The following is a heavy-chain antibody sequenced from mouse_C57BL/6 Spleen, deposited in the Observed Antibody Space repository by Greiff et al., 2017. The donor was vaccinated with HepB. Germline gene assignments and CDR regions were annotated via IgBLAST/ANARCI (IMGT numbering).Heavy chain of an antibody. CDR3: ARGGFLKYWYFDV. CDR1: GYTFTTYP. D-gene: IGHD2-10*02. J-gene: IGHJ1*03. V-gene: IGHV1-47*01. Sequence: VQLQESGAELVKPGASVKMSCKASGYTFTTYPIEWMKQNHGKSLEWIGNFHPYNDDTKYNEKFKGKATLTVEKSSSTVYLELSRLTSDDSAVYYCARGGFLKYWYFDVWGTGTTVTVSS. CDR2: FHPYNDDT.